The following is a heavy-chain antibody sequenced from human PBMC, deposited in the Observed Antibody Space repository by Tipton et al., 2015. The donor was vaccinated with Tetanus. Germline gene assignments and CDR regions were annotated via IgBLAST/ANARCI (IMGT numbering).Heavy chain of an antibody. J-gene: IGHJ6*02. CDR3: AREHGITWGGMGYYYGRDV. Sequence: TLSLTCTVSDDSLSNGDYYWSWIRQPPGKGLESIGYIYYNGSTYYNPSLKSRVTISVDTSKNQFSLRLSSVTAADTAVYYCAREHGITWGGMGYYYGRDVLGQGATVNVS. V-gene: IGHV4-30-4*01. CDR2: IYYNGST. CDR1: DDSLSNGDYY. D-gene: IGHD3-16*01.